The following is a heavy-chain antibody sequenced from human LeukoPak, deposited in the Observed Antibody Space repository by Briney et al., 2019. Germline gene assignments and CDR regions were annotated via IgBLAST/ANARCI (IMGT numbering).Heavy chain of an antibody. CDR2: IIPIFGTA. Sequence: SVKVSCKASGGTFSSYAISWVRQAPGQGLEWMGGIIPIFGTANYAQKLQGRVTMTTDTSTSTAYMELRSLRSDDTAVYYCARVRHQAYFDYWGQGTLVTVSS. D-gene: IGHD2-2*01. J-gene: IGHJ4*02. CDR1: GGTFSSYA. CDR3: ARVRHQAYFDY. V-gene: IGHV1-69*05.